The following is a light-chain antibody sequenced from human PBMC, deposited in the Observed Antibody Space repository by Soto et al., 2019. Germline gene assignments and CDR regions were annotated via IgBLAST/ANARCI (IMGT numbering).Light chain of an antibody. CDR1: QSISSY. CDR2: AAS. J-gene: IGKJ2*01. V-gene: IGKV1-39*01. Sequence: DIQMTQSPSSLSASVGDRVTITCRASQSISSYLNWYQQKPGKAPKLLIYAASSLQSGVPSRFSGSGSGTDFTLTIISLQHEDFATYYCQQRYSTPSTFGQETKLEIK. CDR3: QQRYSTPST.